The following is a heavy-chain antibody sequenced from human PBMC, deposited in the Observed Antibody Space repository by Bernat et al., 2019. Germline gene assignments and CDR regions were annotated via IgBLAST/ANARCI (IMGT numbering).Heavy chain of an antibody. V-gene: IGHV4-61*08. J-gene: IGHJ5*02. CDR2: IYYSGNT. D-gene: IGHD3-10*01. CDR3: ARRYGSTPNWFDP. CDR1: GDSVSSGGFY. Sequence: QVQLQESGPGLVKPSETLSLTCTVSGDSVSSGGFYWSWIRQPPGKGLEWIGYIYYSGNTNYNPSLKSRVTISLDTSANQFSLKLTSVTAADTAVYYCARRYGSTPNWFDPWDQGTLVTVSS.